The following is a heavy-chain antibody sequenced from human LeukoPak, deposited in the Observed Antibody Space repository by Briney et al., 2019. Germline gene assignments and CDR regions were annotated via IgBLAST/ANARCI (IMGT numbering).Heavy chain of an antibody. CDR1: GFTFSSYA. CDR3: AKGGAADYYYYYYGMDV. CDR2: ICGSGGST. Sequence: GGSLRLSCAASGFTFSSYAMSWVRQAPGKGLEWVSAICGSGGSTYYADSVKGRFTISRDNSKNTLYLQMNSLRAEDTAVYYCAKGGAADYYYYYYGMDVWGQGTTVTVSS. J-gene: IGHJ6*02. D-gene: IGHD6-13*01. V-gene: IGHV3-23*01.